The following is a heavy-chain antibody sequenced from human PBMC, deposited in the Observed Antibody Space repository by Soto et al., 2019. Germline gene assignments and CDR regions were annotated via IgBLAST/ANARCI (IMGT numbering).Heavy chain of an antibody. V-gene: IGHV1-69*13. J-gene: IGHJ4*02. D-gene: IGHD6-6*01. CDR2: IIPIFGTA. Sequence: ASVKVCCKASGGTFSSYAISWVRQAPGQGLEWMGGIIPIFGTANYAQKFQGRVTSTADESTSTAYKELSSLRSEDTAVYYCAREGGRLGSSGAFDYWGQGTLGTVAS. CDR1: GGTFSSYA. CDR3: AREGGRLGSSGAFDY.